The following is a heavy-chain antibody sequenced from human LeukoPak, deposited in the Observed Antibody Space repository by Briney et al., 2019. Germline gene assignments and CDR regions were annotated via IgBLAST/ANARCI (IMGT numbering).Heavy chain of an antibody. CDR3: AREGVIRGGFDY. D-gene: IGHD3-10*01. Sequence: SQTLSLTCTVSGGSISSGDYYWSSIRQPPGKGLVWIGYIYYSGSTYYNPSLKSRVTISVDTSKNQFSLKLSSVTAADTAVYYCAREGVIRGGFDYWGQGTLVTVSS. J-gene: IGHJ4*02. V-gene: IGHV4-30-4*01. CDR2: IYYSGST. CDR1: GGSISSGDYY.